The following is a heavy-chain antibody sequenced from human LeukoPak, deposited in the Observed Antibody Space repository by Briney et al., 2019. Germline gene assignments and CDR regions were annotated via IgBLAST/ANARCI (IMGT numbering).Heavy chain of an antibody. V-gene: IGHV3-23*01. D-gene: IGHD6-13*01. J-gene: IGHJ4*02. Sequence: GGSLRLSCAASGFTFSSYAMSWVRQAPGKGLEWVSAISGSGGSTYYADSVKGRFTISRDISRNTLYLQMNSLRAEDTAVYYCAKREAAVGIVDYWGQGTLVTVSS. CDR2: ISGSGGST. CDR1: GFTFSSYA. CDR3: AKREAAVGIVDY.